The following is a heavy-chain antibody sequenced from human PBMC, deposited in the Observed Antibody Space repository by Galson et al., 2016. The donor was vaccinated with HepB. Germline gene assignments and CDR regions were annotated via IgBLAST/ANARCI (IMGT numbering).Heavy chain of an antibody. V-gene: IGHV1-69*13. CDR2: IIPIFGSA. D-gene: IGHD3/OR15-3a*01. CDR3: ARGFVGFGPNYYDMDV. Sequence: SVKVSCKGSGGTFNNYTISWVRQAPGQGLEWMGGIIPIFGSADYAQKFLGRVSITADESTFTAYMFLTSLRSDDTAVYYCARGFVGFGPNYYDMDVWGQGTLVTVSS. CDR1: GGTFNNYT. J-gene: IGHJ6*02.